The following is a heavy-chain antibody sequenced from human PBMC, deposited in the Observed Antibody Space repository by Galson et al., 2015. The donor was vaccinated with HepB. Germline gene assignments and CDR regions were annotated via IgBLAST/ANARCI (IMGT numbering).Heavy chain of an antibody. CDR2: ISYSGST. CDR3: ARPSGYPGAFDT. CDR1: GGSVSTYS. D-gene: IGHD5-12*01. V-gene: IGHV4-59*02. Sequence: SETLSLTCTVSGGSVSTYSWSWIRQPPGKGLEWIGYISYSGSTNYNPSLKSRVTISVDTSKNQFSLKLSSVTAADTAMYYCARPSGYPGAFDTWGQGTMVTVSS. J-gene: IGHJ3*02.